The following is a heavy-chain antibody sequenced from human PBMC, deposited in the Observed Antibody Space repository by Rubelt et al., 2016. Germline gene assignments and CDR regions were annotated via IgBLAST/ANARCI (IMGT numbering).Heavy chain of an antibody. V-gene: IGHV1-69*04. CDR3: AISGAGWYFDL. CDR2: IIPILGIA. J-gene: IGHJ2*01. CDR1: GGTFSSYA. D-gene: IGHD7-27*01. Sequence: QVQLVQSGAEVKKPGSSVKVSCKASGGTFSSYAISWVRQAPGQGLEWMGRIIPILGIANYAQNFQGRGTSTADKSTSTAYMELSSLRSEDTAVYYCAISGAGWYFDLWGRGTLVTVSS.